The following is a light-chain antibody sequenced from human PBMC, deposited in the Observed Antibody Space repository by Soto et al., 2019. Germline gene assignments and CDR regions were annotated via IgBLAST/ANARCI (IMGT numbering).Light chain of an antibody. CDR3: MQASQVRT. CDR2: KVS. CDR1: QSLLHRDGDTY. Sequence: IVMTQTPLSSPVTLGQPASISCRSSQSLLHRDGDTYLSWRQQRPGQPLRLLIYKVSNLFSGVPDRFRGRGAGTDVPLKISRVEAEDVGVYYCMQASQVRTFGQGTRMEIK. J-gene: IGKJ5*01. V-gene: IGKV2-24*01.